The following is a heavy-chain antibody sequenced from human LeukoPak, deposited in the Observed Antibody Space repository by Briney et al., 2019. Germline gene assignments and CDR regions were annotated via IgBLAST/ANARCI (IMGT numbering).Heavy chain of an antibody. J-gene: IGHJ4*02. CDR1: GYTFTSYG. CDR2: ICAYNGNA. V-gene: IGHV1-18*01. D-gene: IGHD3-16*02. Sequence: ASVKVSCKASGYTFTSYGISWVRQAPGQGLEWMGWICAYNGNANYAQKLQGRVTMTTDTSTSTAYMELRSLRSDDTAVYYCARDQYRIRLGELSLSIPIDYWGQGTLVTLSS. CDR3: ARDQYRIRLGELSLSIPIDY.